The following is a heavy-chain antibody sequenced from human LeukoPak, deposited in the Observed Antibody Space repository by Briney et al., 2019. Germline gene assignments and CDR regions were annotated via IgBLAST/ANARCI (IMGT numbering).Heavy chain of an antibody. V-gene: IGHV3-43*02. Sequence: PGGSLRLSCAASGFTFEDYAMHWVRQVPGKGLEWVSFISGDGGNTYYRDSVKGRFTISRDNSKNSLYLQMNSLKTGDTALYSCAKSRLSGWYGDNWFDPWGQGTLVTVSS. CDR3: AKSRLSGWYGDNWFDP. J-gene: IGHJ5*02. CDR2: ISGDGGNT. D-gene: IGHD6-19*01. CDR1: GFTFEDYA.